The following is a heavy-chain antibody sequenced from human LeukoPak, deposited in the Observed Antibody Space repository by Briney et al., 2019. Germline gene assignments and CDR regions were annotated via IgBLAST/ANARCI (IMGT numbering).Heavy chain of an antibody. Sequence: SETLSLTCTVSGGSISSSSYYWGWIRQPPGKGLEWIGSIYYSGSTYYNPSLKSRVTISVDTSKNQFSLKLSSMTAADTAVYYCERQERYYYDSSGYYRPDYFDYWGQGTLVTVSS. D-gene: IGHD3-22*01. J-gene: IGHJ4*02. V-gene: IGHV4-39*01. CDR2: IYYSGST. CDR1: GGSISSSSYY. CDR3: ERQERYYYDSSGYYRPDYFDY.